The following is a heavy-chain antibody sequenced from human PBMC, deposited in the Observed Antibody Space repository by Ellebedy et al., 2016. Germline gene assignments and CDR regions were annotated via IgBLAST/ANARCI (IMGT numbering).Heavy chain of an antibody. J-gene: IGHJ5*02. D-gene: IGHD5-18*01. CDR3: ARGGYSYGYWFDP. V-gene: IGHV4-31*03. CDR2: IHFSGST. Sequence: SETLSLTCTVSGGSISSGSYYWSCIRQHPGEGLEWIGHIHFSGSTYYNPSLKSRVTISVATSKNQFSLNLSSVTAADTAVYYCARGGYSYGYWFDPWGQGTLVTVSS. CDR1: GGSISSGSYY.